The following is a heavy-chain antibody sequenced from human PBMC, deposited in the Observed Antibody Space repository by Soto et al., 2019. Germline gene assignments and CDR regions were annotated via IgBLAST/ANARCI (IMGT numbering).Heavy chain of an antibody. J-gene: IGHJ4*02. D-gene: IGHD6-19*01. CDR3: ARDRGDSDSSGSGDY. Sequence: QVQLVESGGGVVQPGRSLRLSCAASGFIFSTYAMHWVRKAPGKGLEWVAVMSYDGTNKYYGDSVEGRFTISRDNSKNTLYLQMSSLRADDTGVYYCARDRGDSDSSGSGDYWGQGTLVTVSS. CDR2: MSYDGTNK. CDR1: GFIFSTYA. V-gene: IGHV3-30-3*01.